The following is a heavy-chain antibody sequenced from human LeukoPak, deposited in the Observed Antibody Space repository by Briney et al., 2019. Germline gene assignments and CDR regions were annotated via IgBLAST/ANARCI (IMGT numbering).Heavy chain of an antibody. D-gene: IGHD3-3*01. CDR3: ARDFKVVLRFLEWLSVGMDV. J-gene: IGHJ6*02. CDR1: GFTFRNYV. CDR2: ISYDGSNK. Sequence: PGGSLGLSCAASGFTFRNYVIHWVRQAPGKGLEWVAVISYDGSNKYYADSVKGRFTISRDNSKNTLYLQMNSLRAEDTAVYYCARDFKVVLRFLEWLSVGMDVWGQGTTVTVSS. V-gene: IGHV3-30-3*01.